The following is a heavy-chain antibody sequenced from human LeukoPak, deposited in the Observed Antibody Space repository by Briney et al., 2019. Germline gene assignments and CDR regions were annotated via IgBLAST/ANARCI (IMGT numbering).Heavy chain of an antibody. J-gene: IGHJ4*02. CDR3: ARVGRSSGWLTPFDY. CDR1: GGSISSYY. Sequence: PSETLSLTCTVSGGSISSYYWSWIRQPPGKGLEWIGYIYYSGSTNYNPSLKSRVTISVDTSKNQFSLKLSSVTAADTAVYYCARVGRSSGWLTPFDYWGQGTLVTVSS. V-gene: IGHV4-59*01. CDR2: IYYSGST. D-gene: IGHD6-19*01.